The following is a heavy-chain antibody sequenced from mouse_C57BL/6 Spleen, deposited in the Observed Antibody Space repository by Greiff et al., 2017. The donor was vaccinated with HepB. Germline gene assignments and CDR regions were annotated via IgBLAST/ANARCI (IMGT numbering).Heavy chain of an antibody. V-gene: IGHV1-26*01. CDR1: GYTFTDYY. CDR2: INPNNGGT. CDR3: SRTRRYDYDRYNDAMDY. J-gene: IGHJ4*01. Sequence: EVQLQQSGPELVKPGASVKISCKASGYTFTDYYMNWVKQSHGKSLEWIGDINPNNGGTSYNQKFKGKATLTVDKSSSTAYMELSSLTSEDSAVYYCSRTRRYDYDRYNDAMDYRGQGTSVTVSS. D-gene: IGHD2-4*01.